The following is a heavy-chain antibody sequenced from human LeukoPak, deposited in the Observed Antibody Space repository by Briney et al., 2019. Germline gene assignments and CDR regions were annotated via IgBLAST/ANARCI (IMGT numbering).Heavy chain of an antibody. CDR1: GYTFTSYD. V-gene: IGHV1-8*01. D-gene: IGHD3-22*01. CDR2: MNPNSGNT. J-gene: IGHJ3*02. Sequence: GASVKVSCKASGYTFTSYDINWVRQATGQGLEWMGWMNPNSGNTGYAQKFQGRVTMTRNTSISAAYMELSSLRSEDTAVYYCAREYYYDSSGSDAFDIWGQGTMVTVSS. CDR3: AREYYYDSSGSDAFDI.